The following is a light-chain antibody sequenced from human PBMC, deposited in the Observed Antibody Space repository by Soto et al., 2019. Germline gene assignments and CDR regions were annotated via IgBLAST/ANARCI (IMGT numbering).Light chain of an antibody. CDR2: EVS. J-gene: IGLJ3*02. CDR3: LSYTITSILV. Sequence: QSALTQPASVSGSPGQSITISCTGTSSDIGTYKYVSWFQQHPGRAPKLIIFEVSNRPSGVSHRFSGSKSGNTASLTISGLQTEDEADYYCLSYTITSILVFGGGTKLTVL. CDR1: SSDIGTYKY. V-gene: IGLV2-14*01.